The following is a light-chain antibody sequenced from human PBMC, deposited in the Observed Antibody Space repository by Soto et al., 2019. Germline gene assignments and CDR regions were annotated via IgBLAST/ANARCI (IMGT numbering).Light chain of an antibody. V-gene: IGLV1-40*01. CDR2: GNS. J-gene: IGLJ2*01. CDR1: SSNIGAGYD. CDR3: QSYDSSLSGPNVV. Sequence: QSVLTLPPSVSGAPGQRGTISCTGSSSNIGAGYDVHWYQQLPGTAPKLIIYGNSNRPSGVPDRFSGSKSGTSASLAITGLQAEDDADYYCQSYDSSLSGPNVVFCGGTKLTVL.